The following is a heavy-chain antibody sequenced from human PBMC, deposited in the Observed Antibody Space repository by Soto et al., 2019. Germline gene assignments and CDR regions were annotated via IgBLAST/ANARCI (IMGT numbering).Heavy chain of an antibody. CDR1: GFTFSSYW. CDR3: ARIAASGRGWDV. D-gene: IGHD6-13*01. Sequence: EVQLVESGGGLVQPGGSLRLSCVDSGFTFSSYWMSWVRQARVKGLEWVGNIKQDGSEENYVDSVKGRFTISRDNAKNSMYLQMNSLRAEDTDVYYCARIAASGRGWDVWGQGTTVVVSS. CDR2: IKQDGSEE. J-gene: IGHJ6*02. V-gene: IGHV3-7*01.